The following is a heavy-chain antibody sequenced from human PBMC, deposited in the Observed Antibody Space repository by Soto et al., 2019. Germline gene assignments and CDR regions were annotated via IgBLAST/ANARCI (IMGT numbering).Heavy chain of an antibody. V-gene: IGHV1-46*01. CDR2: INPSGGST. J-gene: IGHJ3*02. D-gene: IGHD4-17*01. CDR1: GYTFTSYY. Sequence: GASVKVSWKASGYTFTSYYMHWVRQAPGQGLERMGIINPSGGSTSYAQKFQGRVTMTRDTSTSTVYMELSSLRSEDTAVYYCARMSIMTTVTGDAFDIWGQGTMVTVSS. CDR3: ARMSIMTTVTGDAFDI.